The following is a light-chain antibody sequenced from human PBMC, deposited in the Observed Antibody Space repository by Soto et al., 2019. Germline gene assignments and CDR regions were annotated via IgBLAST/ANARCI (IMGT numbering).Light chain of an antibody. CDR1: RSIDSNY. Sequence: EIMMKQSPGTVSLSPWETVSVSCRGSRSIDSNYLSWYQQKAGQAPRLLISGASTRATGIPARFSGSGSGTDFTLTISRLGPEDFAVYYCQQYGSLLLTFGGGTKVDI. CDR2: GAS. V-gene: IGKV3-20*01. CDR3: QQYGSLLLT. J-gene: IGKJ4*01.